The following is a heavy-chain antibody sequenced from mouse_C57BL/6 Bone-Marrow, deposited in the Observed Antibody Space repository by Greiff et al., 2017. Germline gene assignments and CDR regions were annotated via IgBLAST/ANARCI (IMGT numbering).Heavy chain of an antibody. CDR3: ARSLYYGSSYWYFDV. D-gene: IGHD1-1*01. CDR1: GYTFTDYN. Sequence: VQLKESGPELVKPGASVKIPCKASGYTFTDYNMDWVKQSHGKSLEWIGDINPNNGGTIYNQKFKGKATLTVDKSSSTASMELRSLTSEDTAVYYGARSLYYGSSYWYFDVWGTGTTVTVSS. V-gene: IGHV1-18*01. J-gene: IGHJ1*03. CDR2: INPNNGGT.